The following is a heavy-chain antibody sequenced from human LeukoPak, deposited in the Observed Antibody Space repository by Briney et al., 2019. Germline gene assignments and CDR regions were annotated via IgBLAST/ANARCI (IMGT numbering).Heavy chain of an antibody. Sequence: PGGSLRLSCAASGFTFSDYYMSWIRQAPGKGLEWVSYISSSGSTIYYADFVKGRFTISRDNAKNSLYLQMNSLRAEDTAVYYCASKVNDYGDYHGPWGQGTLVTVSS. J-gene: IGHJ5*02. CDR1: GFTFSDYY. D-gene: IGHD4-17*01. CDR3: ASKVNDYGDYHGP. V-gene: IGHV3-11*01. CDR2: ISSSGSTI.